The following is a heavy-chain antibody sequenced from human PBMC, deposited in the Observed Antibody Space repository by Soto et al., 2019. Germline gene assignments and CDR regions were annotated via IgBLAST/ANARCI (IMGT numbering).Heavy chain of an antibody. D-gene: IGHD5-12*01. CDR3: ARVDGYTYPNDY. V-gene: IGHV3-21*01. J-gene: IGHJ4*02. CDR2: ITSRSDYI. Sequence: GGSLRLSCAASGFTFSAYSMSWVRQAPGKGLEWVSSITSRSDYIYYADSLKGRFTISRDNAKNSLYLQMHSLRAEDTAFYYCARVDGYTYPNDYWGQGTLITVSS. CDR1: GFTFSAYS.